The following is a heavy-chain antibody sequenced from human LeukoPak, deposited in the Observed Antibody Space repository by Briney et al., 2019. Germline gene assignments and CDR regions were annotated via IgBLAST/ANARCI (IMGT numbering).Heavy chain of an antibody. Sequence: SETLSLTCAVDGGSFSGYYWSWIRQPPGKGLEWIGEINHSGSTNYNPSLKSRVTISVDTSKNQFSLKLSSVTAADTAVYYCARVDWHSRLRGMDVWGQGTTVTVSS. CDR3: ARVDWHSRLRGMDV. D-gene: IGHD3-22*01. V-gene: IGHV4-34*01. J-gene: IGHJ6*02. CDR2: INHSGST. CDR1: GGSFSGYY.